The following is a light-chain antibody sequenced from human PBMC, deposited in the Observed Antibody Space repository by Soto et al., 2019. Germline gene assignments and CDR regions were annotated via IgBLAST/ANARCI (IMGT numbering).Light chain of an antibody. CDR3: HHYNSYSEA. J-gene: IGKJ1*01. CDR1: QTISSW. V-gene: IGKV1-5*03. Sequence: DIQMTQSPSTLSGSVGDRVTITCRASQTISSWLAWYQQKPGKAPKLLIYKASTLKSGVPSRFSGSGSGTEFTLTTSSLQPDGFATYYCHHYNSYSEAFGQGTKVELK. CDR2: KAS.